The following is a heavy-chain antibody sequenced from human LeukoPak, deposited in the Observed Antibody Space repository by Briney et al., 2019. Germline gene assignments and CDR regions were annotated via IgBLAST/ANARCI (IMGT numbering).Heavy chain of an antibody. Sequence: PGGSLRLSCAASGFTFSSYAMSWVRQAPGKGLEWVSAISGSGGSTYYADSVKGRFTISRDNSKHTLYLQMNSLRAEDTAVYYCAKGVVPAAISGNYFDYCGQGTLVTVSS. V-gene: IGHV3-23*01. J-gene: IGHJ4*02. D-gene: IGHD2-2*01. CDR1: GFTFSSYA. CDR3: AKGVVPAAISGNYFDY. CDR2: ISGSGGST.